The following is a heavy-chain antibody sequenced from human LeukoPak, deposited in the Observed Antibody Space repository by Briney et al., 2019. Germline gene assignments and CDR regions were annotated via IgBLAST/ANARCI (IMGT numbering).Heavy chain of an antibody. CDR3: ARGAAPYYYGMDV. CDR2: INPNSGGT. V-gene: IGHV1-2*04. D-gene: IGHD2-15*01. J-gene: IGHJ6*02. Sequence: ASVKVSCKASGYTFTGYYMHWVRQAPGQGLEWMGWINPNSGGTNYAQKFQGWVTMTRDTSISTAYMELSRLRSDDTAVYYCARGAAPYYYGMDVWGQGTTVTVSS. CDR1: GYTFTGYY.